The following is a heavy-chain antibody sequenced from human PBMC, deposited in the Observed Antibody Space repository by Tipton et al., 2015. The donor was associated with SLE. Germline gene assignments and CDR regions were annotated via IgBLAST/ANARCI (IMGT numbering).Heavy chain of an antibody. CDR2: IYTSGST. CDR3: ARAPRYYYDSSYFDY. J-gene: IGHJ4*02. D-gene: IGHD3-22*01. CDR1: GGSVSSSSYY. Sequence: TLSLTCTVSGGSVSSSSYYWSWIRQPAGKGLEWIGRIYTSGSTNYNPSLKSRVTISVDTSKNQFSLKLSSVTAADTAVYYCARAPRYYYDSSYFDYWGQGTLVTVSS. V-gene: IGHV4-61*02.